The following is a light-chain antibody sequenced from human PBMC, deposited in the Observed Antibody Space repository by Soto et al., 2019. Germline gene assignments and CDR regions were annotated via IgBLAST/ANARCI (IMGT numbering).Light chain of an antibody. CDR2: EVN. Sequence: QSALTQPPSASGSPGQSVTISCTGSSSDIGRYKYVSWFQQHAGRVPELLIYEVNKRPSGVPTRFSGSVSGNTASLTVSGLQADDEADYYCLSYAGRSSVFGTGTKLTVL. CDR1: SSDIGRYKY. CDR3: LSYAGRSSV. V-gene: IGLV2-8*01. J-gene: IGLJ1*01.